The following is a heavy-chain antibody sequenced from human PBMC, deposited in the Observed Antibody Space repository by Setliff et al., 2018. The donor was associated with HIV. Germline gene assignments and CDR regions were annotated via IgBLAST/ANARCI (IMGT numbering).Heavy chain of an antibody. CDR3: ARTRGDYYYYYGMDV. Sequence: GESLKISCAASGFTFSSYSMNWVRQAPGKGLEWVSSISSSSSYIYYADSVKGRFTISRDNAKNSLYLQMNSLRAEDTAVYYCARTRGDYYYYYGMDVWGQGTTVTVSS. V-gene: IGHV3-21*01. D-gene: IGHD3-10*01. CDR1: GFTFSSYS. J-gene: IGHJ6*02. CDR2: ISSSSSYI.